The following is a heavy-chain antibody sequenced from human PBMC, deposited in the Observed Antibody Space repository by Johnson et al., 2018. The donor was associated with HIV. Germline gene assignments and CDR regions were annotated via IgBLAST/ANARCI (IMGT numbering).Heavy chain of an antibody. Sequence: VPLVESGGGLVQPGGSLRLSCGASAFTFSSNDMKWVRQAPGKGLEWVSPISGSDHSTYYADSVRGRFTISRDNSKNSLYLQMNSLRAEDTAVYYCARVPVFDIWGQGTMVTVSS. CDR3: ARVPVFDI. CDR2: ISGSDHST. V-gene: IGHV3-23*04. CDR1: AFTFSSND. J-gene: IGHJ3*02.